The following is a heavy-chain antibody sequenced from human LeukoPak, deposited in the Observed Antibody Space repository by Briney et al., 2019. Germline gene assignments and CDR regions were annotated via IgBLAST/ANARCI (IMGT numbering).Heavy chain of an antibody. J-gene: IGHJ4*02. CDR1: GGSFSGYY. CDR3: ARGWDGIAVAGSFDY. Sequence: SETLSLTCAVYGGSFSGYYWSWIRQPPGKGLEWIGKINHSGSTNYNPSLKSRVTISVDTSKNQFSLKLSSVTAADTAVYYCARGWDGIAVAGSFDYWGQGTLVTVSS. D-gene: IGHD6-19*01. V-gene: IGHV4-34*01. CDR2: INHSGST.